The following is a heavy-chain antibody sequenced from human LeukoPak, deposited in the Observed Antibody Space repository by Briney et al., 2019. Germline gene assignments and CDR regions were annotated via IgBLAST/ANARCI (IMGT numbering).Heavy chain of an antibody. CDR2: IKQDGSEK. CDR1: GFTFSSYR. CDR3: ARDLWPYFDY. Sequence: GGSLRLSCAASGFTFSSYRMSWVRQAPGKGLEWVANIKQDGSEKYYVDSVKGRFTISRDNAKNSLYLQMNSLRAEDTAVYYCARDLWPYFDYWGQGTLVTVSS. V-gene: IGHV3-7*01. D-gene: IGHD2-21*01. J-gene: IGHJ4*02.